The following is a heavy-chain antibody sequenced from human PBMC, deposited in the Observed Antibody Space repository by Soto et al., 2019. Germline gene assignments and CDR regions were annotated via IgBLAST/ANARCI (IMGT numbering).Heavy chain of an antibody. Sequence: QITLKESGPTLVKPTQTLTLTCTFSAFSLSTGGVGVGWIRQPPGNALEWLALIYWDDDKRYSPYLRSRLTITKDNSKNQVVLTMTNMDPVDTATYYCIQSRCGGDCLQSYASYYYYGMDVWRQGTTVTVSS. CDR1: AFSLSTGGVG. D-gene: IGHD2-21*02. CDR3: IQSRCGGDCLQSYASYYYYGMDV. V-gene: IGHV2-5*02. J-gene: IGHJ6*02. CDR2: IYWDDDK.